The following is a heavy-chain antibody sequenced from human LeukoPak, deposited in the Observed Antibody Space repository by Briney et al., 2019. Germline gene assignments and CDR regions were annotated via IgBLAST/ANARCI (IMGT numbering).Heavy chain of an antibody. CDR1: GGSFSGYY. CDR2: INHSGRT. J-gene: IGHJ3*02. D-gene: IGHD6-13*01. CDR3: ATFKPQLGHDAFDI. V-gene: IGHV4-34*01. Sequence: SETLSLTCAVYGGSFSGYYWSWVRQPPGKGLEWIGEINHSGRTNYNPSLKTPVTISVDTSKHQFSLTLSSVTAADTAVYYCATFKPQLGHDAFDIWGQGTMVTVSS.